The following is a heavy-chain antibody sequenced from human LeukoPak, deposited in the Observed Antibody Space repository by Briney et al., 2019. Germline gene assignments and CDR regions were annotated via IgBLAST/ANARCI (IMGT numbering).Heavy chain of an antibody. CDR2: IKSDGSEK. D-gene: IGHD6-19*01. J-gene: IGHJ4*02. Sequence: GGSLRLSCAASGFSFTTYWMFWVRQAPGKGLEWVATIKSDGSEKFYLDSVKGRFTISRDNTKKSLYLQMSSLRVEDTAVYYCAAGPGWMFDYLGQGNVVTVSS. CDR3: AAGPGWMFDY. V-gene: IGHV3-7*01. CDR1: GFSFTTYW.